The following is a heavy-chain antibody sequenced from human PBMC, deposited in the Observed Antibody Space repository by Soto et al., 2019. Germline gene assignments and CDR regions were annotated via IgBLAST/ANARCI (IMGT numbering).Heavy chain of an antibody. CDR2: ISAYNGTT. J-gene: IGHJ4*02. CDR1: GYTFTSYG. Sequence: QCQLVQSGAEVKRPGASVKVSCKASGYTFTSYGISWVRQAPGQGLEGIGWISAYNGTTNYAQKLQVRVTMTTDTSTSTAYMDLRSLRSDDTAVYYCARDRGSYALDYWGQVTLVTVSS. CDR3: ARDRGSYALDY. V-gene: IGHV1-18*01. D-gene: IGHD1-26*01.